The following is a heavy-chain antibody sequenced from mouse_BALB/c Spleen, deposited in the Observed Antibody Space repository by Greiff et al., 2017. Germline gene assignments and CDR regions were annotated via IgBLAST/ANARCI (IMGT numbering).Heavy chain of an antibody. CDR3: ARGGGIYWYFDV. V-gene: IGHV3-6*02. CDR1: GYSITSGYY. Sequence: DVQLQESGPGLVKPSQSLSLTCSVTGYSITSGYYWNWIRQFPGNKLEWMGYISYDGSNNYNPSLKNRISITRDTSKNQFFLKLNSVTTEDTATYYCARGGGIYWYFDVWGAGTTVTVSS. CDR2: ISYDGSN. J-gene: IGHJ1*01.